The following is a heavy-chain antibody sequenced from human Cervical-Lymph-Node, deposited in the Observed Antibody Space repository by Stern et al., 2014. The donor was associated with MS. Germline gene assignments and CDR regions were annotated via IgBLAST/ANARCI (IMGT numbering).Heavy chain of an antibody. CDR1: GFTFSSYG. J-gene: IGHJ4*02. V-gene: IGHV3-33*01. CDR3: ARDSSKGGSNY. D-gene: IGHD2-2*01. CDR2: IWYDGSNK. Sequence: VQLVESGGGVVQPGRSLRLACAASGFTFSSYGMHWVRPAPDKGLEWVAVIWYDGSNKYYADSVKGRFTISRDNSKNTLYLQMNSLRAEDTAVYYCARDSSKGGSNYWGQGTLVTVSS.